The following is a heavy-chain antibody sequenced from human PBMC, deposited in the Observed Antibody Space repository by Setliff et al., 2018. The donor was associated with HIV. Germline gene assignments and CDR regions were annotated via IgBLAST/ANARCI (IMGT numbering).Heavy chain of an antibody. Sequence: ASVKVSCKASGYTFINYDINWVRQATGQGLEWMGWMNPNSGNTGYSQTFQGRVTMTGNTSIGTAYMELSSLRSEDTAVYYCASGDYMCVIRRRPFDLWGQGTLVTVSS. CDR2: MNPNSGNT. J-gene: IGHJ4*02. CDR3: ASGDYMCVIRRRPFDL. CDR1: GYTFINYD. D-gene: IGHD2-21*01. V-gene: IGHV1-8*01.